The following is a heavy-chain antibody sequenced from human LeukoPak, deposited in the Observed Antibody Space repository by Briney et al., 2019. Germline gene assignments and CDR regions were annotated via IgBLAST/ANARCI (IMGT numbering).Heavy chain of an antibody. J-gene: IGHJ6*02. D-gene: IGHD4-17*01. CDR3: ARDTVSGYYYYGMDV. V-gene: IGHV1-69*04. CDR2: IIPILGIA. CDR1: GYTFTSYY. Sequence: SVKVSCKASGYTFTSYYMHWVRQAPGQGLEWMGRIIPILGIANYAQKFQGRVTITADKSTSTAYMELSSLRSEDTAVYYCARDTVSGYYYYGMDVWGQGTTVTVSS.